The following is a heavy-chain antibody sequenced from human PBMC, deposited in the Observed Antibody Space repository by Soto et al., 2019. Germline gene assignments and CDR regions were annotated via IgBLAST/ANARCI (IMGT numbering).Heavy chain of an antibody. J-gene: IGHJ4*02. V-gene: IGHV1-3*01. D-gene: IGHD2-2*01. CDR3: ARDRVPYCSSANCYPGGY. CDR1: GYTFTSYA. CDR2: IYAGNGNT. Sequence: ASVKVSCKASGYTFTSYALHWVRQAPGQRLEWMGWIYAGNGNTKYSQNFQGRVTITRDTSASTAYMELSSLRSEDTAVYYCARDRVPYCSSANCYPGGYWGQGTLVTVS.